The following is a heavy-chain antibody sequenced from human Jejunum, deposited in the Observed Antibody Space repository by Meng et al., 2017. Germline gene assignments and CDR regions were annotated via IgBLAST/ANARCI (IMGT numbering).Heavy chain of an antibody. D-gene: IGHD5-18*01. Sequence: QAQLQDSGPGLVRPSETLSLTCTVSGGSVSSGSYYWSWIRQPPGKGLEWIGYIYYGGTTNYNPSLKSRVTISADTSKNQFSLKLSSVTAADTAVYYCARGSRGYSYGWGQGTLVTVSS. V-gene: IGHV4-61*01. CDR1: GGSVSSGSYY. J-gene: IGHJ4*02. CDR3: ARGSRGYSYG. CDR2: IYYGGTT.